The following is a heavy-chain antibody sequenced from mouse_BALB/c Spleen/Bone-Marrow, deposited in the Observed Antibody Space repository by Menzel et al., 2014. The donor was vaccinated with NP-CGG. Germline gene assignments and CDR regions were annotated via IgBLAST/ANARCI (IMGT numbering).Heavy chain of an antibody. J-gene: IGHJ4*01. Sequence: EVHLVESGAELEKPGASVKLSCTASGFNIKDTYMHWVKQRPEQGLEWIGGIDPANGNTKYDPKFQGKATITADTSSNTAYLQLSSLTSEDTAVYYCARWEYYAMDYWGQGTSVTVSS. CDR1: GFNIKDTY. V-gene: IGHV14-3*02. CDR2: IDPANGNT. D-gene: IGHD4-1*01. CDR3: ARWEYYAMDY.